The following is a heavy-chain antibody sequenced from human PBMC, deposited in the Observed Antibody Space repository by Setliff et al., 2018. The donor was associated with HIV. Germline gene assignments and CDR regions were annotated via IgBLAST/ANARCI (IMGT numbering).Heavy chain of an antibody. D-gene: IGHD2-21*02. CDR3: ARGVAVTAIHAYYYGLDV. Sequence: PSETLSLTCTVSGGSISSGTSYWSWIRQPAGKGLEWIGRIYTSGSTNYNPSLKSRVSISVDTSKNQFSLRLSSVTAADTAVYYCARGVAVTAIHAYYYGLDVWGQGTTVTVSS. CDR1: GGSISSGTSY. J-gene: IGHJ6*02. CDR2: IYTSGST. V-gene: IGHV4-61*02.